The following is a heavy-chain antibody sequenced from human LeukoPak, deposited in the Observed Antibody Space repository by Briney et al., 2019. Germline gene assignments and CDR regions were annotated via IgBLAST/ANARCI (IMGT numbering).Heavy chain of an antibody. CDR3: ARNSLYCSGGSRSKIYYYYMDV. Sequence: ASVKVSCKASGGTFSSYAISWVRQAPGQGLEWMGRIIPIFGTANYAQKFQGRVTITTDESTSTAYMELSSLRSEDTAVYYCARNSLYCSGGSRSKIYYYYMDVWGKGTTVTVSS. CDR2: IIPIFGTA. V-gene: IGHV1-69*05. D-gene: IGHD2-15*01. CDR1: GGTFSSYA. J-gene: IGHJ6*03.